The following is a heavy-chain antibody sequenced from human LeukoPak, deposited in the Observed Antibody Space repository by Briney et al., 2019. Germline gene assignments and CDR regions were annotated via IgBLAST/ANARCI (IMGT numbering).Heavy chain of an antibody. Sequence: KPSETLSLTCAVYGGSFSGYYWSWIRQPPGKGLECIGEINHSGSTNYNPSLKSRVTISVDTSKNQFSLKLSSVTAADTAVYYCARRRGSGSHYQNYYYYYYMDVWGKGTTVTVSS. CDR2: INHSGST. CDR1: GGSFSGYY. V-gene: IGHV4-34*01. J-gene: IGHJ6*03. D-gene: IGHD3-10*01. CDR3: ARRRGSGSHYQNYYYYYYMDV.